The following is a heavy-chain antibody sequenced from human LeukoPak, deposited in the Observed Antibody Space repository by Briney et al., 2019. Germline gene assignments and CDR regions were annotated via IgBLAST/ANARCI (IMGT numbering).Heavy chain of an antibody. CDR1: GGSFSGYY. Sequence: PSETLSLTCAVYGGSFSGYYWSWIRQPPGKGLEWIGEINHSGSTNYNPSLKSRVTISVDTSKSQFSLKLSSVTAADTAVYYCASAIYDSSGPITGGFDYWGQGTLVTVSS. CDR2: INHSGST. V-gene: IGHV4-34*01. D-gene: IGHD3-22*01. J-gene: IGHJ4*02. CDR3: ASAIYDSSGPITGGFDY.